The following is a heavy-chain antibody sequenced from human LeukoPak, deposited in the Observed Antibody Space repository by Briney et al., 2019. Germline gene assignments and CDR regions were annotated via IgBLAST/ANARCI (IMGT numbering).Heavy chain of an antibody. V-gene: IGHV4-59*01. CDR3: ARVSEGYGGNSAFDF. CDR1: GDSISPYY. D-gene: IGHD4-23*01. J-gene: IGHJ4*02. CDR2: FFYRGST. Sequence: SETLSLTCTVSGDSISPYYWSWIRQPPGKGLEWVGYFFYRGSTNYNASLKSRVTISLDTSKNQFSLKLSSVTAADTAVYYCARVSEGYGGNSAFDFWGQGTLVTVSS.